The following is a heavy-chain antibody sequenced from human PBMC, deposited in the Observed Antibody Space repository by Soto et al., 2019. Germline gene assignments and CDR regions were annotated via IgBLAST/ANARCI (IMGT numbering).Heavy chain of an antibody. D-gene: IGHD2-8*02. V-gene: IGHV3-74*01. CDR1: GFTFSHYW. CDR2: INSDGSST. CDR3: ARAGGYCSGGVCTHYYFYGMDI. Sequence: TGGSLRLSCAASGFTFSHYWMHWVRQAPGMGLVWVSRINSDGSSTNYADSVKGRFTISRDNTKNTLYLQMNSLRAEDTAVYYCARAGGYCSGGVCTHYYFYGMDIWGQGTTVTVSS. J-gene: IGHJ6*02.